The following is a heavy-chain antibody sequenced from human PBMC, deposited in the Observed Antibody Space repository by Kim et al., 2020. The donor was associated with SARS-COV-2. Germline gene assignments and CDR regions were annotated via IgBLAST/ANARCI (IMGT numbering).Heavy chain of an antibody. Sequence: GESLKISCKGSGYSFTSYWIGWVRQMPGKGLEWMGIIYPGDSDTRYSPSFQGQVTISADKSISTAYLQWSSLKASDTAMYYCARLAVAATDYYYYGMDVWGQGTTVTVSS. D-gene: IGHD2-15*01. CDR2: IYPGDSDT. CDR1: GYSFTSYW. J-gene: IGHJ6*02. CDR3: ARLAVAATDYYYYGMDV. V-gene: IGHV5-51*01.